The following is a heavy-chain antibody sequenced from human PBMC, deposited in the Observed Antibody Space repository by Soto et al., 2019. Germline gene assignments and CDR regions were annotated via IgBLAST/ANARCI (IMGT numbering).Heavy chain of an antibody. D-gene: IGHD6-19*01. V-gene: IGHV3-30*18. J-gene: IGHJ4*02. CDR1: GFTFSSYG. CDR3: AKDQWPQWLDPTYFDY. CDR2: ISYDGSNK. Sequence: GGSLRLSCAASGFTFSSYGMHWVRQAPGKGLEWVAVISYDGSNKYYADSVKGRFTISRDNSKNPLYLQMNSLRAEDTAVYYCAKDQWPQWLDPTYFDYWGQGXLVTVYS.